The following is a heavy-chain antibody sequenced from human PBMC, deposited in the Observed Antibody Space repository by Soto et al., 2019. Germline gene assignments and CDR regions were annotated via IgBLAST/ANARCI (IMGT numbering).Heavy chain of an antibody. CDR1: GGSIRSGGYY. CDR3: ARQNASYSNWFGP. V-gene: IGHV4-30-4*08. D-gene: IGHD1-26*01. Sequence: SEPLSLSCTVAGGSIRSGGYYWIWISQRPGKGLEWIGYIYYSGSTYYNPSLKSRVTISVDTSKNQFSLKLSSVTAADTAVYSCARQNASYSNWFGPWGQGTLVTVTS. CDR2: IYYSGST. J-gene: IGHJ5*02.